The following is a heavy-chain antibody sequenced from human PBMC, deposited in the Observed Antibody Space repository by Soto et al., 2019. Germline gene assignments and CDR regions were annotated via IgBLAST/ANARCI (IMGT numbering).Heavy chain of an antibody. V-gene: IGHV3-21*01. CDR1: GFTFSSYS. CDR2: ISSSSSYI. J-gene: IGHJ3*02. CDR3: ARVDGVIAFDI. Sequence: EVQLVESGGGLVKPGGSLRLSCAASGFTFSSYSMNWVRQAPGKGLEWVSSISSSSSYIYYADSVKGRFTISRDNAKNALYLQRNSLRAEDTAVYYCARVDGVIAFDIWGQGTMVTVSS. D-gene: IGHD3-10*01.